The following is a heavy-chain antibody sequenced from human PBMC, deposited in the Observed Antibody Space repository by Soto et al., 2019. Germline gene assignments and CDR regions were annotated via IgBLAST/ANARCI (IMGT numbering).Heavy chain of an antibody. J-gene: IGHJ4*02. V-gene: IGHV1-46*01. CDR1: GYTFTSYY. Sequence: GASVKGSCKASGYTFTSYYMHWVRQAPGQGLEWMGIINPSGGSTSYAQKFQGRVTMTRDTSTSTVYMELSSLRSEDTAVYYCATGLFGVVIQYWGQGILVTVSS. CDR2: INPSGGST. D-gene: IGHD3-3*01. CDR3: ATGLFGVVIQY.